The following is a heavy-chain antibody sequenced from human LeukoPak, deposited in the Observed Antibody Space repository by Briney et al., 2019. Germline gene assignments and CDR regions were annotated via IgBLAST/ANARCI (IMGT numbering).Heavy chain of an antibody. CDR2: ISGXXXXX. D-gene: IGHD6-13*01. CDR3: AKSGSSWNPNY. CDR1: GFTFSSYG. V-gene: IGHV3-23*01. Sequence: PGGSLRLSCTASGFTFSSYGLSWVRQAPGKGLEXVSTISGXXXXXXXXXXXXXXXXXSXXXSXNTLFLQMNSLVVEDTAVYFCAKSGSSWNPNYWGQGTLVTVSS. J-gene: IGHJ4*02.